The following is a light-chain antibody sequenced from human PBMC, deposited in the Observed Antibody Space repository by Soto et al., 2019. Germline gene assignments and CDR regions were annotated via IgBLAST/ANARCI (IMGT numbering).Light chain of an antibody. J-gene: IGKJ3*01. CDR1: QSVSKF. Sequence: EIVLTQSPATLSLSPGERVTLSCRASQSVSKFLAWYQQRPGQAPRLLMYDVSNRATGIPARFSGSGSGTDFTLTISGLEPEDVAVYYCLHRSNFGPGTKVDIK. V-gene: IGKV3-11*01. CDR3: LHRSN. CDR2: DVS.